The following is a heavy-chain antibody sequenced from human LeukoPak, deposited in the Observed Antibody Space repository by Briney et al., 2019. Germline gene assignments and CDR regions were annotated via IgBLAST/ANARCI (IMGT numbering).Heavy chain of an antibody. CDR2: IYNDGST. D-gene: IGHD1-1*01. V-gene: IGHV3-66*02. CDR3: AKIDMWNPAY. J-gene: IGHJ4*02. CDR1: GLTVSNSY. Sequence: PGGSLRLSCAASGLTVSNSYMAWVRKAPGKGLEWVSSIYNDGSTNYADSVKGRFTISRDNSKNTLHLQMNSLRGDDTSVYYCAKIDMWNPAYWGQGTLVTVSS.